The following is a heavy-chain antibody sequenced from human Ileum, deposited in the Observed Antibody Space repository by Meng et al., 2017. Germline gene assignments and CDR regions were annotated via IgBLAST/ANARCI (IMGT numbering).Heavy chain of an antibody. J-gene: IGHJ5*02. CDR2: IFYNGDI. CDR1: GGSISAYY. V-gene: IGHV4-59*01. Sequence: QVQLQESGPGLVKPSGTLPLTCAVSGGSISAYYWSWIRQPPGKGLECIGYIFYNGDINYNPSLKSRVTISLDTSKSQISLKLTSVTAADTAVYYCARTARVFDPWGQGTLVTVSS. CDR3: ARTARVFDP.